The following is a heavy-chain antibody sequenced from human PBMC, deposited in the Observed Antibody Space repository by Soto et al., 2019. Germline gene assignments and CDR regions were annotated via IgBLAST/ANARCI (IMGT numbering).Heavy chain of an antibody. CDR1: GGSISSYY. CDR3: ARGTSYYYDSSGYWFFDY. Sequence: PSETLSLTCTVSGGSISSYYWIWIRQPPGKGLEWIGYIYYSGSTNYNPSLKSRVTISVDTSKNQFSLKLSSVTAADTAVYYCARGTSYYYDSSGYWFFDYWGQGTLVTVSS. D-gene: IGHD3-22*01. CDR2: IYYSGST. J-gene: IGHJ4*02. V-gene: IGHV4-59*01.